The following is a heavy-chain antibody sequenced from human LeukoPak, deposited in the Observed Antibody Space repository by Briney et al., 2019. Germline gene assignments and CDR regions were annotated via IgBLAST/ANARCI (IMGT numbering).Heavy chain of an antibody. V-gene: IGHV3-21*01. J-gene: IGHJ6*04. D-gene: IGHD3-10*02. Sequence: PGGSLRLSCAASGFTFSSYTMNWVRQAPGKGLEWVSSISSSSSYIYYADSVKGRFTISRDNAKNSLYLQMNSLRAEDTAVYYCAELGITIIGGVWGKGTTVTISS. CDR2: ISSSSSYI. CDR3: AELGITIIGGV. CDR1: GFTFSSYT.